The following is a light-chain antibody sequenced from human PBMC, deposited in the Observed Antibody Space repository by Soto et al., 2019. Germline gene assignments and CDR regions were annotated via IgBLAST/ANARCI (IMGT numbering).Light chain of an antibody. V-gene: IGLV1-40*01. CDR1: SSNIGAEYD. J-gene: IGLJ1*01. Sequence: QSVLTQPPSVSVAPGQRVAISCTGSSSNIGAEYDVHWYQQLPGTAPKRLIYGDNNRPSGVPDRFSGSKSGTPASLAITGLQPEDEADYYCQSYDSSLTTFVFGTGTKVTVL. CDR2: GDN. CDR3: QSYDSSLTTFV.